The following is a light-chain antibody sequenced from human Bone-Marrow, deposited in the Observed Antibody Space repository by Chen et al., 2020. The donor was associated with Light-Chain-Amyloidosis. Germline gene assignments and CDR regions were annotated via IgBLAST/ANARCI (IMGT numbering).Light chain of an antibody. CDR2: DDS. V-gene: IGLV3-21*02. Sequence: SYVLTQPSSVSVASVQTAPLACGGNNIGSTSVHWYQQTPGQAPLLVVYDDSDRPSGIPERLSGSNSGNTATLTISRVEAGDEADYYCQVWDRSSDRPVFGGGTKLTVL. CDR3: QVWDRSSDRPV. J-gene: IGLJ3*02. CDR1: NIGSTS.